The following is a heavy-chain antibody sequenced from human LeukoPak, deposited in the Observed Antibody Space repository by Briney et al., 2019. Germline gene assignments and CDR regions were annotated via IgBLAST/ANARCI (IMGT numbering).Heavy chain of an antibody. V-gene: IGHV1-18*01. CDR1: GYIFTSYG. CDR3: ARDCSGGSCHFDY. CDR2: ISGYNGNT. D-gene: IGHD2-15*01. J-gene: IGHJ4*02. Sequence: ASVKVSCKASGYIFTSYGISWVRQAPGQGLEWMGWISGYNGNTNCAQKLQGRVTMTTDTSTSTAYMELRSLRSDDTAVYYCARDCSGGSCHFDYWGQGTLVTVSS.